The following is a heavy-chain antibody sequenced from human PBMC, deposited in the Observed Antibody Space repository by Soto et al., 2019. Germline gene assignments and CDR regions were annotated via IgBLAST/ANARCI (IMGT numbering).Heavy chain of an antibody. CDR2: ISSSSSYI. D-gene: IGHD6-13*01. CDR1: GFTFSSYS. V-gene: IGHV3-21*01. J-gene: IGHJ4*02. CDR3: ARATLMAQQLPHDY. Sequence: EVQLVESGGGLVKPGGSLRLSCAASGFTFSSYSMNWVRQAPGKGLEWVSSISSSSSYIYYADSVKGRFTISRDNAKNSLYLQMNSLRAEDTAVYYCARATLMAQQLPHDYWGQGTLVTVSS.